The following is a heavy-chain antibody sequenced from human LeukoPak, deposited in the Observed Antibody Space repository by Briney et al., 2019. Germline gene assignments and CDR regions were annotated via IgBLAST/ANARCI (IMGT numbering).Heavy chain of an antibody. V-gene: IGHV3-20*04. D-gene: IGHD3-22*01. CDR2: INLDGGST. Sequence: GGSLRLSCAAPGFTLGDYGMSWVRPASGKGLEVVPCINLDGGSTGYADSVKGRFTISRDNAKNSLYLQMNSLRAEDTALYYCARDRGYYYDSSGQYYFDYWGQGTLVTVSS. J-gene: IGHJ4*02. CDR1: GFTLGDYG. CDR3: ARDRGYYYDSSGQYYFDY.